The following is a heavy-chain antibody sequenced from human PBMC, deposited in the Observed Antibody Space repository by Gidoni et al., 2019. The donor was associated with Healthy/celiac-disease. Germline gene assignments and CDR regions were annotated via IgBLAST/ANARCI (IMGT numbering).Heavy chain of an antibody. D-gene: IGHD2-15*01. CDR2: IIPIFGTA. V-gene: IGHV1-69*01. CDR1: GGTFTSHA. Sequence: QVQLVQSGPEVKKPRSSVKVSCKPPGGTFTSHAMRWVRPAPGQGLEWMGGIIPIFGTANHAQKVHGRVTVTADESTSTAYMEVSSLGSEDTAVYYCARFSEGYCSGGCCFPGLFDPWGQGTLVTVSS. J-gene: IGHJ5*02. CDR3: ARFSEGYCSGGCCFPGLFDP.